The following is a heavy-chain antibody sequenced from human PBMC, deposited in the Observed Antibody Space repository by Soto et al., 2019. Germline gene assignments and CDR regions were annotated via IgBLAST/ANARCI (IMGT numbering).Heavy chain of an antibody. Sequence: QVQLVQSGAEVKKPGSSVKVSCKASGDTFSTYAITWVRQAPGQGLEWMGRIMTIFGTANYAQKLQGRVTFNADESTNSAYMELSSLRFEDTALYYCARIKKSVSPRDDAFDIWGQGTMVTVSS. V-gene: IGHV1-69*18. J-gene: IGHJ3*02. CDR3: ARIKKSVSPRDDAFDI. CDR2: IMTIFGTA. D-gene: IGHD3-10*01. CDR1: GDTFSTYA.